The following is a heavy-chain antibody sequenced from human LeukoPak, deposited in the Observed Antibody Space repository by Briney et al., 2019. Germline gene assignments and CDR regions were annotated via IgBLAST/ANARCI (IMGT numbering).Heavy chain of an antibody. CDR1: GYSLTSYW. Sequence: GESLKISCKGSGYSLTSYWIGWVRQMPGKGLEWMGIIYPGDSDTRYSPSFQGQVTISADKSISTAYLQWSSLKASDTAMYYCARRGYSGCDDFPFDYWGQGTLVTVSS. CDR2: IYPGDSDT. J-gene: IGHJ4*02. D-gene: IGHD5-12*01. CDR3: ARRGYSGCDDFPFDY. V-gene: IGHV5-51*01.